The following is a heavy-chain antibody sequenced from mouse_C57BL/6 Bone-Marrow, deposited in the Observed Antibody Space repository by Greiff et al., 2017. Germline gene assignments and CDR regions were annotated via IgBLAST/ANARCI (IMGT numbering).Heavy chain of an antibody. CDR2: ISNGGGST. CDR3: ARRGYDGYYDYAMDY. V-gene: IGHV5-12*01. D-gene: IGHD2-3*01. Sequence: EVQRVESGGGLVQPGGSLKLSCAASGFTFSDYYMYWVRHTPEKRLEWVAYISNGGGSTYSPDTVKGRFTIFSDNAKYPLYLQMSRLKSEDTAMYYCARRGYDGYYDYAMDYGGQGTSVTVSS. J-gene: IGHJ4*01. CDR1: GFTFSDYY.